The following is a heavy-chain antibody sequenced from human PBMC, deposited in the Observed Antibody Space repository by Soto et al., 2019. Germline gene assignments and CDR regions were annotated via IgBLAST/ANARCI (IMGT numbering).Heavy chain of an antibody. D-gene: IGHD1-26*01. CDR2: IYYSGST. J-gene: IGHJ4*02. CDR1: GGSISSGGYY. V-gene: IGHV4-31*03. Sequence: PSETLSLTCTVSGGSISSGGYYWSWIRQHPGKGLEWIGYIYYSGSTYYNPSLKSRVTISVDTSKNQFSLKLSSVTAADTAVYYCARVSFKLGPSIDYWGQGTLVTVSS. CDR3: ARVSFKLGPSIDY.